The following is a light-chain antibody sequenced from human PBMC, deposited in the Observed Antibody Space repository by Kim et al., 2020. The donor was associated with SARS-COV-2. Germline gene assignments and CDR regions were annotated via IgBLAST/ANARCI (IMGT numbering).Light chain of an antibody. CDR2: DIN. CDR1: TGAVNSGHF. J-gene: IGLJ3*02. CDR3: LLFYSGARV. V-gene: IGLV7-46*01. Sequence: PGGTVPLTCGSSTGAVNSGHFPYWFQRKPGQAPRTLISDINNTGSWTPARFSGSLLGGKAALTLSGAQPEDEADYYCLLFYSGARVFGGGTQLTVL.